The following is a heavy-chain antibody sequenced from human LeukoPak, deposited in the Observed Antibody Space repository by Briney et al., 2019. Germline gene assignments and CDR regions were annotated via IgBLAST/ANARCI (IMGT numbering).Heavy chain of an antibody. CDR3: AAERGRGMDV. CDR2: IVVGSGNT. Sequence: GTSVKVSCKASGFTFTSSAGQWVRQARGQRLEWIGWIVVGSGNTNYAQKFQERVTITRDMSTSTAYMELSSLRSEDTAVYYCAAERGRGMDVWGQGTTVTVSS. V-gene: IGHV1-58*01. J-gene: IGHJ6*02. CDR1: GFTFTSSA.